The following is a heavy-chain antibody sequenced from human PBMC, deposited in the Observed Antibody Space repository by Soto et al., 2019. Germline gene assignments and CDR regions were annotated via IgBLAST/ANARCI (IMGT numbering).Heavy chain of an antibody. CDR3: AIVLGLSLGLLWFGAPTRGAFDI. V-gene: IGHV4-61*08. CDR2: IYYSGST. Sequence: SETLSLTCTVSGGSISSGGYYWSWIRQPPGKGLEWIGYIYYSGSTNYNPSLKIRVTISVDTSKNQFSMKLISVTAADTAVYYCAIVLGLSLGLLWFGAPTRGAFDIWGQGTMVTVSS. J-gene: IGHJ3*02. CDR1: GGSISSGGYY. D-gene: IGHD3-10*01.